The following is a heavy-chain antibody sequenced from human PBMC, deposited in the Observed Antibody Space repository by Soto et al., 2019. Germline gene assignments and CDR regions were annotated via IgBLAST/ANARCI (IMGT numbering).Heavy chain of an antibody. J-gene: IGHJ6*02. V-gene: IGHV5-51*01. CDR1: GYSFTNYW. CDR2: IYPDDSDI. CDR3: ARRPSHYYGMDV. Sequence: GESLKISCKGSGYSFTNYWIGWVRQMPGKGLEWMGIIYPDDSDIRYSPSFQGQVTISADRSITTAYLQWSSLKASDTAMYYCARRPSHYYGMDVWGQGTTVTVSS.